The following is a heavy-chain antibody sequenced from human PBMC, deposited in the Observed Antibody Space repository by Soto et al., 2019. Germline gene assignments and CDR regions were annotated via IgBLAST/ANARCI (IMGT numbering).Heavy chain of an antibody. CDR2: IRSKANSYAT. J-gene: IGHJ4*02. Sequence: GRLLTSCSAPGFTFSGSAMHWVRQASGKGLEWVGRIRSKANSYATAYAASVKGRFTISRDDSKNTAYLQMNSLKTEDTAVDYCYIDYYDSSGYYYVDYWGQGTLVTVYS. CDR1: GFTFSGSA. V-gene: IGHV3-73*01. D-gene: IGHD3-22*01. CDR3: YIDYYDSSGYYYVDY.